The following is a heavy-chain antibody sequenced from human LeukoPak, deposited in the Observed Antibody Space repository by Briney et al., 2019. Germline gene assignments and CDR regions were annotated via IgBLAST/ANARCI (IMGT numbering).Heavy chain of an antibody. J-gene: IGHJ4*02. CDR1: GFTFSSYG. V-gene: IGHV3-33*01. Sequence: GRSLRLSRAASGFTFSSYGMHWVRQAPGKGLEWVAVIWYDGSNKYYADSVKGRFTISRDNSKNTLYLQMNSLRAEDTAVYYCARDVDYYGSGSYYQPAYYFDYWGQGTLVTVSS. CDR3: ARDVDYYGSGSYYQPAYYFDY. D-gene: IGHD3-10*01. CDR2: IWYDGSNK.